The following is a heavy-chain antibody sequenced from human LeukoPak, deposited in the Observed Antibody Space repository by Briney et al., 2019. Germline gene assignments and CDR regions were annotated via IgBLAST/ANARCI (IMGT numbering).Heavy chain of an antibody. J-gene: IGHJ4*02. V-gene: IGHV3-7*01. CDR2: IKEDESDN. D-gene: IGHD1-1*01. CDR1: GLIFLRYW. CDR3: ARQRYSDY. Sequence: GGSLRLSRAASGLIFLRYWMTGVRRARGKGMEWMANIKEDESDNSYAESVKDRFTISRDNAKNSLYLQLNSLRAEDTAVYFCARQRYSDYWGQGTLVTVSS.